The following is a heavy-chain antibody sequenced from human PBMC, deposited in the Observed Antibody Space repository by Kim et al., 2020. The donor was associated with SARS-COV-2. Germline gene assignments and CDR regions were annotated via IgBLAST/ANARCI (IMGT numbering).Heavy chain of an antibody. J-gene: IGHJ4*02. V-gene: IGHV3-30*18. CDR1: GFTFSVYG. D-gene: IGHD3-16*01. CDR3: AKDDRAYSYAFGSGIFDS. CDR2: ISFDGDKK. Sequence: WGSLRLSCAASGFTFSVYGMHWVRQAPGKGLEWVAVISFDGDKKNYADSVRGRFTISRYNSKNTLYLEMNSLRPDDTAIYYCAKDDRAYSYAFGSGIFDSWGQGTLVTVSS.